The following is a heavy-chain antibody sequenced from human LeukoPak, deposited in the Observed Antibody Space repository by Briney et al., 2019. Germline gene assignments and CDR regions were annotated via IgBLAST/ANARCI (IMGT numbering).Heavy chain of an antibody. V-gene: IGHV4-34*01. J-gene: IGHJ4*02. CDR2: INHSGST. Sequence: SETLSLTCAVYGGSFSGYYWSWIRQPPGKGLEWIGEINHSGSTNYNPSLKSRVTISVDTSKNQFSLKLSSVTAADTAVYYCARREGGSSWYFVRVFFDYWGQGTLVTVSS. CDR1: GGSFSGYY. CDR3: ARREGGSSWYFVRVFFDY. D-gene: IGHD6-13*01.